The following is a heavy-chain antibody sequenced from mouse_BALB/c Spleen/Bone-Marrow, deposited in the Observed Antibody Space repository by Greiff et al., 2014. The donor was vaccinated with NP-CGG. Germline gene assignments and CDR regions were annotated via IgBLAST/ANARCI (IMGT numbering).Heavy chain of an antibody. Sequence: QSGGGLVQPGGSMKFSCAASGFTFSDAWMDWVRQSPEKGLEWVAYIRTKADNHATYYAESVKGRFAISRDDSTSTVCLQMTSLRAKDTGIYFCTRERGFDYWGQGTSLTVSS. CDR1: GFTFSDAW. CDR2: IRTKADNHAT. CDR3: TRERGFDY. V-gene: IGHV6-6*01. J-gene: IGHJ2*02.